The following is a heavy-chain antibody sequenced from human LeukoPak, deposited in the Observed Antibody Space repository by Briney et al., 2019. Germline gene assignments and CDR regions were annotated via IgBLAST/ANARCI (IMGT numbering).Heavy chain of an antibody. CDR1: GLTFSTSG. V-gene: IGHV3-21*06. CDR2: IGPTGSDR. D-gene: IGHD1-14*01. J-gene: IGHJ4*02. CDR3: ATETNGRHYDY. Sequence: VWSLRLSCTASGLTFSTSGFHWVRQAPGKGLEWVASIGPTGSDRYHADSIKGRFTISRDNANNFLYLQMNSLRAEDTAVYYCATETNGRHYDYWGQGTLLTVSS.